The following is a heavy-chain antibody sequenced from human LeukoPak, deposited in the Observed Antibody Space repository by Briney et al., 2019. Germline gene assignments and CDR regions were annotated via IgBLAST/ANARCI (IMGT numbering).Heavy chain of an antibody. D-gene: IGHD6-13*01. Sequence: GGSLRLSCAASGFTFSSNGMHWVRQAPGKGLEWVAMIRNHGNDEYHADSVKGRFSVSRDNSNNTMYLQMNSLRADDTAVYYCAKSASWSLDYWGQGTLVTVSP. CDR3: AKSASWSLDY. J-gene: IGHJ4*02. V-gene: IGHV3-30*02. CDR1: GFTFSSNG. CDR2: IRNHGNDE.